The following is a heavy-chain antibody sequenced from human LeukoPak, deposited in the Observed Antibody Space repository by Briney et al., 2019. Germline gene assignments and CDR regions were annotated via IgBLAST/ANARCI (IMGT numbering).Heavy chain of an antibody. D-gene: IGHD3-3*01. Sequence: HPGGSLRLSCAASGFTFSSYAMHWVRQAPGKGLEWVAVISYDGSNKYYADSLKGRFTISRDNSKNTLYLQMNSLRAEDTAVYYCARDRVDFWSGYYLLAGMDVWGKGTTVTVSS. V-gene: IGHV3-30*01. J-gene: IGHJ6*03. CDR2: ISYDGSNK. CDR3: ARDRVDFWSGYYLLAGMDV. CDR1: GFTFSSYA.